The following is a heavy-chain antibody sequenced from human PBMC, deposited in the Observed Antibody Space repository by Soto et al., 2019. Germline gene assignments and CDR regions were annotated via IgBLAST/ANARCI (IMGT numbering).Heavy chain of an antibody. CDR1: GGTFSSYA. J-gene: IGHJ2*01. Sequence: ASVKVSCKASGGTFSSYAISWVRQAPGQGLEWMGGIIPIFGTANYAQKFQGRVTITADESTSTAYMELSSLRSEDTAVYYCASQGFWSGYLPVDPWYFDLWGRGTLVTVSS. CDR2: IIPIFGTA. CDR3: ASQGFWSGYLPVDPWYFDL. V-gene: IGHV1-69*13. D-gene: IGHD3-3*01.